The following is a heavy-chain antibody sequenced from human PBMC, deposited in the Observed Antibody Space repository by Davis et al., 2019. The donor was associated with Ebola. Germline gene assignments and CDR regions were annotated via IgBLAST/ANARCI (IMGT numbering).Heavy chain of an antibody. J-gene: IGHJ4*02. D-gene: IGHD6-25*01. CDR2: ISPMFGAA. CDR1: GGIFIGFA. V-gene: IGHV1-69*13. Sequence: SVQVSCKASGGIFIGFAITWVRQAPGQGLEWLGHISPMFGAANYAQNFQGRVTITADESTGTAYMNLSSLRSDDTARYYCAGDDHRSGFEFWGQGTLVTVSS. CDR3: AGDDHRSGFEF.